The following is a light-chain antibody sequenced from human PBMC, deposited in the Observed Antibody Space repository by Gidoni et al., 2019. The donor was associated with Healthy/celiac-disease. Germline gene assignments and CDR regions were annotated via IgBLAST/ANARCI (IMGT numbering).Light chain of an antibody. V-gene: IGLV2-14*01. CDR1: SSEVGGYNY. CDR2: DVR. CDR3: SSYTSSSTRGVV. J-gene: IGLJ2*01. Sequence: QSALTQPASASGAPGQSITISCTVTSSEVGGYNYVSWYQQNPGKAPKLMIYDVRNRPSGVSNRFSGSKSGDAASLTISGLQAEDEADYYCSSYTSSSTRGVVFGGGTKLPVL.